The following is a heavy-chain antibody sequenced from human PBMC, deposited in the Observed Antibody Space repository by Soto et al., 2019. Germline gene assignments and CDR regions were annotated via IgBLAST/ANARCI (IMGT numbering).Heavy chain of an antibody. Sequence: VQLVQSGAEVRKPGSSVKVSCQVSGVTFSTSTITWVRQAPGQGLEWMGSIIPILGTAKSTQKFQGRVTITADESASVAYMELSSLRSEDTAVYYCARAGFVSCWNEFSGMDVWGQGTTVTFSS. V-gene: IGHV1-69*11. CDR2: IIPILGTA. CDR1: GVTFSTST. CDR3: ARAGFVSCWNEFSGMDV. D-gene: IGHD6-19*01. J-gene: IGHJ6*02.